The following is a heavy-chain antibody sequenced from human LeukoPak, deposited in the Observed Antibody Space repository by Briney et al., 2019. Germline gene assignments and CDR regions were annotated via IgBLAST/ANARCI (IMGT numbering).Heavy chain of an antibody. V-gene: IGHV4-30-2*01. Sequence: SETLSLTCSVSGGSISSGGYYWSWIRQPPGKGLDWIGSIYHSGSTYYNPSLKSRVTISVDTSKNQFSLKLSSVTAADTAVYYCARDYPPHGSLGYFDYWGQGTLVTVSS. CDR3: ARDYPPHGSLGYFDY. J-gene: IGHJ4*02. D-gene: IGHD5-24*01. CDR2: IYHSGST. CDR1: GGSISSGGYY.